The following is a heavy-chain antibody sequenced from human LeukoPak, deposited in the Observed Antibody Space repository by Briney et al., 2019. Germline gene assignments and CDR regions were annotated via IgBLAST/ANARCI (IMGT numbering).Heavy chain of an antibody. Sequence: GGSLRLSCAASGFTFSSYWMSWVRQAPGKGLEWVANIKQDGSEKYYVDSVKGRFTISRDNADNSLYLQMNSLRVEDTAVYFCARDPYQNAYGAFDIWGQGTMVTVSS. D-gene: IGHD3-10*01. CDR2: IKQDGSEK. CDR1: GFTFSSYW. CDR3: ARDPYQNAYGAFDI. J-gene: IGHJ3*02. V-gene: IGHV3-7*01.